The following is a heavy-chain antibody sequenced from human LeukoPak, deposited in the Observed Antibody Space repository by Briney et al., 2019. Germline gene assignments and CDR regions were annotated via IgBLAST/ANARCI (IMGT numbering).Heavy chain of an antibody. CDR2: INPSGGST. Sequence: ASVKVSCKASGYTFTSYYMHWVRQAPGQGLEWRGIINPSGGSTSYAQKFQGRVTMTRDMSTSTVYMELSSLRSEDTAVYYCARAGYCSSTSCYLDYWGQGTLVTVSS. D-gene: IGHD2-2*01. V-gene: IGHV1-46*01. CDR3: ARAGYCSSTSCYLDY. J-gene: IGHJ4*02. CDR1: GYTFTSYY.